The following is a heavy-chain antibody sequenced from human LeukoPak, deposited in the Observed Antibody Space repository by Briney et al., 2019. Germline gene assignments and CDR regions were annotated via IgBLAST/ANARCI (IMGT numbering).Heavy chain of an antibody. Sequence: ASVKVSCKAPGYTFTNYGISWVRQAPGQGLEWMGWISTYNGNTNHAQNFQGRVTMTTDTSTSTAYMELRSLRSDDTAVYYCARGGYDFWSGYYSWFDPWGQGTLVTVSS. J-gene: IGHJ5*02. CDR1: GYTFTNYG. V-gene: IGHV1-18*01. CDR3: ARGGYDFWSGYYSWFDP. CDR2: ISTYNGNT. D-gene: IGHD3-3*01.